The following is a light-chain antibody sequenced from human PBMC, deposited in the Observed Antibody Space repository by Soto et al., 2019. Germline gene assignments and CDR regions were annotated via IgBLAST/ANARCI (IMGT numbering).Light chain of an antibody. J-gene: IGLJ2*01. V-gene: IGLV1-40*01. CDR3: QSYDSSLSGVV. CDR1: SSNIGAGYD. CDR2: GNS. Sequence: QSALTQPPSVSGAPGQRVTISCTGSSSNIGAGYDVHWYQQLPGTAPKLLIHGNSNRPSGVPDRFAGSKSGTSASLTITGLQAEDDADYYCQSYDSSLSGVVFGGGTKVTVL.